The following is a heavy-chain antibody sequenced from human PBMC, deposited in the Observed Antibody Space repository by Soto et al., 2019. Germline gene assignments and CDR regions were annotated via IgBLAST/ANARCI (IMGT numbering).Heavy chain of an antibody. Sequence: EVQLVQSGEEVKKPGESLKISCKGSGYSFTSYWIGWVRQMPGKGLEWMGSIYPGDSDTRYSPSFQGQVTISADKSISTANLQWSSLKASDTAMYYCARWGGVLLWFGEGPPHGMDFWGQGTTVTVSS. CDR2: IYPGDSDT. J-gene: IGHJ6*02. V-gene: IGHV5-51*03. CDR1: GYSFTSYW. CDR3: ARWGGVLLWFGEGPPHGMDF. D-gene: IGHD3-10*01.